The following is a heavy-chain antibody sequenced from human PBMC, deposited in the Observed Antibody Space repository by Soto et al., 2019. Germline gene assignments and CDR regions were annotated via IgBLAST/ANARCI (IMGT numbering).Heavy chain of an antibody. CDR2: ISSSSSYT. V-gene: IGHV3-11*05. D-gene: IGHD5-12*01. CDR1: GFTFSDYY. J-gene: IGHJ4*02. CDR3: ARDSRQYSGYDYFDY. Sequence: PGGSLRLSCAASGFTFSDYYMSWIRQAPGKGLEWASYISSSSSYTNYADSVKGRFTISRDNAKNSLYMQMNSLRAEDTAVYYCARDSRQYSGYDYFDYWGQGTLVTVSS.